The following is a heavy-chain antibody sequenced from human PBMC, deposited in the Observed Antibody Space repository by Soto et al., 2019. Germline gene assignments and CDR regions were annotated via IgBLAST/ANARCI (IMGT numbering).Heavy chain of an antibody. V-gene: IGHV1-3*01. CDR3: AIDLVGRPVDF. CDR1: GYSFTSNA. CDR2: INAANGDT. J-gene: IGHJ3*01. D-gene: IGHD3-10*01. Sequence: ASVKVSCKASGYSFTSNALYWVRQAPGQSLECVGWINAANGDTKYSQKFQGRVTITRDTSATTTYMELNSLRYEDTAMYYCAIDLVGRPVDFWGQGTMVTVS.